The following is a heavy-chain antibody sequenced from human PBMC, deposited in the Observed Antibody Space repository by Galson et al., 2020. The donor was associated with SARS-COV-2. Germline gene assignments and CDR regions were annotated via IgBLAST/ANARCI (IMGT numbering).Heavy chain of an antibody. J-gene: IGHJ3*02. CDR2: ISHSGGT. D-gene: IGHD4-17*01. V-gene: IGHV4-30-2*01. CDR3: ASLHYGEYAPEAFDI. CDR1: GTSISGGSYY. Sequence: SETLSLTCAVSGTSISGGSYYWNWIRQPPGKGLEWIGYISHSGGTYYNPSLKSRVTISGDRSKNQFSLRLSSVTAADAAVYFGASLHYGEYAPEAFDIWGPGTRVTVAS.